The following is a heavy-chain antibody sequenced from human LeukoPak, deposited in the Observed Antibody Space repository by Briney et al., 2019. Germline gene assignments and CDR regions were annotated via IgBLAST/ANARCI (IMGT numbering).Heavy chain of an antibody. Sequence: SETLSLTCTVSGGSISSSNSYWGWIRQPPGKGLEWIGNIYYSGSTYYNPSLKSRVTISVDTSKSHFSLKLSSVTAADTAVYYCARGTETYYFDYWGQGTLVTVSS. CDR1: GGSISSSNSY. J-gene: IGHJ4*02. CDR3: ARGTETYYFDY. V-gene: IGHV4-39*07. CDR2: IYYSGST.